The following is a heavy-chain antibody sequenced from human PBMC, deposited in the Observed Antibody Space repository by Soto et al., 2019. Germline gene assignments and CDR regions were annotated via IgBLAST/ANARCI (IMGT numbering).Heavy chain of an antibody. CDR3: ARDYRPVGFGVVLPRGMWWFDP. J-gene: IGHJ5*02. CDR1: GFTFSSYW. Sequence: GGSLRLSCAASGFTFSSYWMSWVRQAPGKGLEWVANIKQDGSEKYYVDSVKGRFTISRDDAKNSLYLQMNSLRAEDTAVYYCARDYRPVGFGVVLPRGMWWFDPWGQGTLVTVSS. D-gene: IGHD3-3*01. V-gene: IGHV3-7*01. CDR2: IKQDGSEK.